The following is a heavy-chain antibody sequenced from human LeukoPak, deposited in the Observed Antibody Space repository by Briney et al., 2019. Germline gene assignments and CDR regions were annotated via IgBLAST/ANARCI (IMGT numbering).Heavy chain of an antibody. Sequence: SETLSLTCTVSVAPIISYNGSWIRSPPGKGLGWFGYIYYSGSTNYNPSLKSRVTISVDTSKNQFSLKLSSVTAADTAVYYCARIVLSLELQYYYYYMDVWGKGTTVTVSS. CDR2: IYYSGST. J-gene: IGHJ6*03. CDR1: VAPIISYN. V-gene: IGHV4-59*01. D-gene: IGHD1-7*01. CDR3: ARIVLSLELQYYYYYMDV.